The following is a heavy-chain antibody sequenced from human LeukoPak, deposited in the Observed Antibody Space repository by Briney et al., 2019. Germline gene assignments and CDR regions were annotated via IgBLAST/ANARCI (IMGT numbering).Heavy chain of an antibody. D-gene: IGHD5-24*01. J-gene: IGHJ6*03. CDR2: ICRSSSYL. V-gene: IGHV3-21*01. CDR1: GFTFNSYN. CDR3: ARGRDGHGGYYSYMDV. Sequence: PGGSLRLSCAASGFTFNSYNMNWVRQAPGKGLERVSCICRSSSYLYYADSVKGRFTISRDNAKNSLYLQMNSLRAEDTAVYYCARGRDGHGGYYSYMDVWGIGTTVTVSS.